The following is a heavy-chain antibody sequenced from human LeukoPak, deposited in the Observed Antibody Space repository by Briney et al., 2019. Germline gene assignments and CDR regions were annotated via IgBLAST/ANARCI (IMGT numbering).Heavy chain of an antibody. CDR2: IYHSGST. J-gene: IGHJ5*02. D-gene: IGHD3-22*01. V-gene: IGHV4-38-2*02. Sequence: PSETLSLTCTVSGYSISSGYYWGWIRQPPGKGLEWIGSIYHSGSTYYNPSLKSRATISVDTSKNQFSLKLSSVTAADTAVYYCARDGHDSSGYYYPNWFDPWGQGTLVTVSS. CDR1: GYSISSGYY. CDR3: ARDGHDSSGYYYPNWFDP.